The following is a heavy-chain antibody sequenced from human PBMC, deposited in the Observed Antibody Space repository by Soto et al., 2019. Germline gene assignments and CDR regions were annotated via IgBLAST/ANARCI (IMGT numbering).Heavy chain of an antibody. CDR2: IYYSGST. CDR1: GGSISSGGYY. D-gene: IGHD4-17*01. CDR3: ARDRGEAYYYYYGMDV. Sequence: QVQLQESGPGLVKPSQTLSLTCTVSGGSISSGGYYWSWIRQHPGKGLEWIGYIYYSGSTYYNPSLKSRVTISVDTSKNQFSLKLSSVTAADTAVYYCARDRGEAYYYYYGMDVRGQGTTVTVSS. V-gene: IGHV4-31*03. J-gene: IGHJ6*02.